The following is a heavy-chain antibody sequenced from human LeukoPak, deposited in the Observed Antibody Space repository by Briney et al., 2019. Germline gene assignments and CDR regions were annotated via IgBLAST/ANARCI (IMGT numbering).Heavy chain of an antibody. CDR2: ISSSGSTI. J-gene: IGHJ4*02. V-gene: IGHV3-48*03. CDR1: GFTFSSYE. D-gene: IGHD1-26*01. CDR3: ARERGSYYFDY. Sequence: GGSLRLSCAASGFTFSSYEMNWVRQAPWKGLEWVSYISSSGSTIYYADSVKGRYTISRDNAKNSLYLQMNSLRAEDTAVYYCARERGSYYFDYWGQGTLVTVSS.